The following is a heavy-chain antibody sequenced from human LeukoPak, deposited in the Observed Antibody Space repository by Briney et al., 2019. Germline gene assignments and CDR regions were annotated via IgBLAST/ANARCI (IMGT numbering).Heavy chain of an antibody. V-gene: IGHV4-31*03. CDR3: ARRILGTIWYSDL. D-gene: IGHD2-15*01. CDR1: GGSISSGGYY. J-gene: IGHJ2*01. CDR2: IYYSGST. Sequence: SQTLSLTCTVSGGSISSGGYYWSWIGQHPGKGLEWIGYIYYSGSTYYNPSLKSRVTISVDTSMNQFSLKLSSVTAADTAVYCCARRILGTIWYSDLWGRGTLVTVSS.